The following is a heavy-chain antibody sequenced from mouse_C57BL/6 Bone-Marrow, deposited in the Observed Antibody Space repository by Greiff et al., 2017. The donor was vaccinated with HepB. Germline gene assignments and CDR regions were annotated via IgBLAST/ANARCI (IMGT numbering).Heavy chain of an antibody. J-gene: IGHJ3*01. D-gene: IGHD2-5*01. V-gene: IGHV1-26*01. CDR2: INPNNGGT. CDR1: GYTFTDYY. Sequence: VQLQQSGPELVKPGASVKISCKASGYTFTDYYMNWVKQSHGKSLEWIGDINPNNGGTSYNQKFKGKATLTVDKSSSTAYMELRSLTSEDSAVYYCARPNYYSNYGWFAYWGQGTLVTVSA. CDR3: ARPNYYSNYGWFAY.